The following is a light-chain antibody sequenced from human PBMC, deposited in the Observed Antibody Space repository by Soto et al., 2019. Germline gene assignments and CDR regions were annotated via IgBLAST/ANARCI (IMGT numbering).Light chain of an antibody. V-gene: IGKV3-15*01. Sequence: EIVMTQSPATLSVSPGERATLSCRASQSVSSNLAWYQQKPGQAPRLLIYGASTRATGIPAWFSGSGSGTDFTLTIIRLQSEDFAVSYCQQYNNWPRTFGQGPKVDI. J-gene: IGKJ1*01. CDR3: QQYNNWPRT. CDR1: QSVSSN. CDR2: GAS.